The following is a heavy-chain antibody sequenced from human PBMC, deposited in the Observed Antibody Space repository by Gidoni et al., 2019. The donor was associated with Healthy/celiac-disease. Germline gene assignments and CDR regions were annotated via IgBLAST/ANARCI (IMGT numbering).Heavy chain of an antibody. CDR2: INAGNGNT. CDR1: GYTFTSYA. D-gene: IGHD4-17*01. CDR3: ARSTTVVTASGAFDI. J-gene: IGHJ3*02. V-gene: IGHV1-3*01. Sequence: VQLVQSGAEVKKPGASVKVSCKASGYTFTSYAMHWVRQAPGQRLEWMGWINAGNGNTKYSQKFQGRVTITRDTSASTAYMELSSLRSEDTAVYYCARSTTVVTASGAFDIWGQGTMVTVSS.